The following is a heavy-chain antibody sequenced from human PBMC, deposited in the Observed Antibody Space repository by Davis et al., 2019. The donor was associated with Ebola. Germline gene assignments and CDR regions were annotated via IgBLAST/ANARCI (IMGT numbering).Heavy chain of an antibody. CDR2: IFAGDSDT. V-gene: IGHV5-51*01. D-gene: IGHD1-20*01. Sequence: PGGSLRLSCQDSGNSFSSHWIGWVRQMPGKGLEWMGIIFAGDSDTRYRPSFRGQVTISADRSFSTAYLQWSGLKASDTAMYYCASLRRTITGMDDAFDIWGQGTMVTVSS. J-gene: IGHJ3*02. CDR1: GNSFSSHW. CDR3: ASLRRTITGMDDAFDI.